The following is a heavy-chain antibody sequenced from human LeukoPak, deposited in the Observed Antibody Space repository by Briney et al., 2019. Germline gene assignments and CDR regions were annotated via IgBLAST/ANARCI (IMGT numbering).Heavy chain of an antibody. J-gene: IGHJ6*02. D-gene: IGHD5-12*01. CDR1: GFTFSSYW. V-gene: IGHV3-74*01. Sequence: GGSLRLSCAASGFTFSSYWMHWVRQAPAKGLVWVSRINSDGSTTSYADSVKGRFSISRDNAKNTLYLQMNSLRAEDTAVYSCARDRGSYGMDAWGQGTTVTVSS. CDR3: ARDRGSYGMDA. CDR2: INSDGSTT.